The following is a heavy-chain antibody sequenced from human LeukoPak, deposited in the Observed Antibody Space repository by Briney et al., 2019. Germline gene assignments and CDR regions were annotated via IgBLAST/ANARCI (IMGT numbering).Heavy chain of an antibody. CDR1: GFTFSIYG. J-gene: IGHJ5*02. V-gene: IGHV3-33*08. CDR3: ARDSYQDYYGRFDP. CDR2: IWDDGNNK. D-gene: IGHD3-10*01. Sequence: GGSLRLSCAASGFTFSIYGMHWVRQAPGKRLEWVAVIWDDGNNKRYANSVNGRFTISRDNSENTLYLQMNGLTAEDTAMYYCARDSYQDYYGRFDPWGQGTLVIVSS.